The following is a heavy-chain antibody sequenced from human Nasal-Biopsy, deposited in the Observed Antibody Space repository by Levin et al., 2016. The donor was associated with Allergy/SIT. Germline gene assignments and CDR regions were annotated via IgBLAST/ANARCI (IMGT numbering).Heavy chain of an antibody. CDR2: RDPEDGDI. Sequence: ASVKVSCKVSGYTLSELSMHWVRQAPGKGLEWMGGRDPEDGDIFYAQRFQGRVTVTEDTSTDTAYLELSSLRSEDTAVYYCAIRILIGAPGRWFDPWGQGTLVTVSS. V-gene: IGHV1-24*01. J-gene: IGHJ5*02. D-gene: IGHD2-8*01. CDR1: GYTLSELS. CDR3: AIRILIGAPGRWFDP.